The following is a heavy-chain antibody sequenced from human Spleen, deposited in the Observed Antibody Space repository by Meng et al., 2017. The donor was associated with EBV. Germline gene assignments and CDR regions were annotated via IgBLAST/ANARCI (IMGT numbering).Heavy chain of an antibody. CDR1: AGSVIRDNYY. D-gene: IGHD2-15*01. V-gene: IGHV4-61*01. Sequence: QMRLGESGPGLVKPLETRSLPCTVSAGSVIRDNYYWSWIRQPPGKGLEYIGYVYGAGSPNYNPSLKSRVTISMDTSKIQVSLKLTSVTAADTAVYYCARDSGVRGEWGQGTLVTVSS. CDR2: VYGAGSP. CDR3: ARDSGVRGE. J-gene: IGHJ4*02.